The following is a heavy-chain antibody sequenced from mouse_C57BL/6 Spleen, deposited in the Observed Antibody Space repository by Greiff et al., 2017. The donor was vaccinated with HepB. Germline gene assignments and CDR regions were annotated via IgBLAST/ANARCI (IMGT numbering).Heavy chain of an antibody. V-gene: IGHV1-69*01. Sequence: VQLQQPGAELVMPGASVKLSCKASGYTFTSYWMHWVKQRPGQGLEWIGEIDPSDSYTNYNQKFKGKSTLTVDKSSSTAYMQLSSLTSEDSAVYYGARGSNWDVQRGFDYWGQGTTRTVSS. D-gene: IGHD4-1*01. CDR3: ARGSNWDVQRGFDY. J-gene: IGHJ2*01. CDR2: IDPSDSYT. CDR1: GYTFTSYW.